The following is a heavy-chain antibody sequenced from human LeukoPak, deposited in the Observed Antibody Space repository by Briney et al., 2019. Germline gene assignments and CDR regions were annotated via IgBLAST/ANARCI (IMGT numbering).Heavy chain of an antibody. D-gene: IGHD3-22*01. CDR1: GASISSSY. CDR2: IYYNGNT. CDR3: VRGNYDNRGYSNAFDI. J-gene: IGHJ3*02. Sequence: SGTLSLTCAVSGASISSSYWSWVRQPPGKRLEWIGFIYYNGNTNSNPSLKSRVTISADTSKNQFSLKLTSVTAADTAVYYCVRGNYDNRGYSNAFDIWGQGAMVTVSS. V-gene: IGHV4-59*01.